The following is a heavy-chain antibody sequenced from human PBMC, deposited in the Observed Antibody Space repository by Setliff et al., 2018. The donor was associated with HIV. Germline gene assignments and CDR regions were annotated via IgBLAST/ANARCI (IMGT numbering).Heavy chain of an antibody. D-gene: IGHD5-18*01. CDR2: ISSSSSYI. CDR1: GFTFSDYY. V-gene: IGHV3-11*06. J-gene: IGHJ4*02. Sequence: GSLRLSCAASGFTFSDYYMSWIRQAPGKGLEWVSYISSSSSYIYYADSVKGRFTISRDNAKNSLFLQMNSLRAEDTAVYYCASIELAAMVPVDYWGQGTLVTVS. CDR3: ASIELAAMVPVDY.